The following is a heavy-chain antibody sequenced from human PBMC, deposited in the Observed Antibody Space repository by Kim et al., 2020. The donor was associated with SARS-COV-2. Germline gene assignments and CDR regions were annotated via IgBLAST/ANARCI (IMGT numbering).Heavy chain of an antibody. CDR3: ARGYRYYYYYGMDV. Sequence: TPSPKSRVTTAVDTSKNQFSLKLSSVTAADTAVYYCARGYRYYYYYGMDVWGQGTTVTVSS. D-gene: IGHD1-26*01. V-gene: IGHV4-34*01. J-gene: IGHJ6*02.